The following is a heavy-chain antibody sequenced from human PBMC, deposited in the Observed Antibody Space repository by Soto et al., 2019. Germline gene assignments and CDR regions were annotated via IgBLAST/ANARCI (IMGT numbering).Heavy chain of an antibody. D-gene: IGHD6-19*01. CDR2: INAGNGNT. CDR3: ARDYADIAVAGIPLLAH. V-gene: IGHV1-3*01. J-gene: IGHJ4*01. Sequence: QVQLVQSGAEVKKPGASVNVSCKASGLTFIKYAMHWVRQAPGQRPEWMGWINAGNGNTRYSQRWQGRVTITRDTSASTVYMDLSRLRSEDTAVYYCARDYADIAVAGIPLLAHWGQGTLVTVSS. CDR1: GLTFIKYA.